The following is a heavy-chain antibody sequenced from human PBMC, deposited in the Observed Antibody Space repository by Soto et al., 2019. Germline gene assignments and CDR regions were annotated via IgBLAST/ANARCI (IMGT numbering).Heavy chain of an antibody. J-gene: IGHJ6*02. CDR3: ARTRSAKRGYGYLSYYYGMDV. Sequence: GGSLRLSCAASGFTFSSYGMHWVRQAPGKGLEWVAVIWYDGSNKYYADSVKGRFTISRDNSKNTLYLQMNSLRAEDTAVYYCARTRSAKRGYGYLSYYYGMDVWGQGTTVTVS. V-gene: IGHV3-33*01. CDR1: GFTFSSYG. D-gene: IGHD2-15*01. CDR2: IWYDGSNK.